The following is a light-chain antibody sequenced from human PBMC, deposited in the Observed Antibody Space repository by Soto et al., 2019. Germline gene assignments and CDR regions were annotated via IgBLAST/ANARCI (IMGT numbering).Light chain of an antibody. V-gene: IGLV4-69*01. Sequence: QSVLTQSPSASASLGASVKLTCTLSSGHSSYAIAWHQQQPEKGPRYLMKLNSDGSHSKGDGIPDRFSGSSSGAERYLTISSLQSEDEADYYCQTWGTGTVVFGGGTKLPVL. CDR1: SGHSSYA. CDR3: QTWGTGTVV. J-gene: IGLJ2*01. CDR2: LNSDGSH.